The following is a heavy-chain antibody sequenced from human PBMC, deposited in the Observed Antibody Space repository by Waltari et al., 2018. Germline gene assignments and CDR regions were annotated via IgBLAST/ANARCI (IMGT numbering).Heavy chain of an antibody. CDR2: IYYGGST. Sequence: QLQLQESGPGLVKPSETLSLTCTVSGGSISSSSYYWGWIRQPPGKGRDWIGSIYYGGSTYYNPSLKSRVTISVDTSKNQFPLKLSSVTAADTAVYYCARNVSSISSSRDAFDYWGQGTLVSVSS. J-gene: IGHJ4*02. V-gene: IGHV4-39*07. D-gene: IGHD6-13*01. CDR3: ARNVSSISSSRDAFDY. CDR1: GGSISSSSYY.